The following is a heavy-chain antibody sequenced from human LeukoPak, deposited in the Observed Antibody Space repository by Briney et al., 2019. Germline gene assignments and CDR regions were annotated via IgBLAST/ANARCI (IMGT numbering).Heavy chain of an antibody. CDR1: GYSFTSYW. J-gene: IGHJ3*02. Sequence: PGASLQISCQGSGYSFTSYWNGWVRQLPGKGLEGMGIIYPVDSDTRYSRSFQGQVTISADKSISTAYLQWSSLKASDTAMYYCATTILRLRSPGMATRGDAFDIWGQGTMVTVSS. V-gene: IGHV5-51*01. CDR3: ATTILRLRSPGMATRGDAFDI. D-gene: IGHD5-24*01. CDR2: IYPVDSDT.